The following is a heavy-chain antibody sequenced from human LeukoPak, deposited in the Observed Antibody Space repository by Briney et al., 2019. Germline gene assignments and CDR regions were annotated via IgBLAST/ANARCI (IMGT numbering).Heavy chain of an antibody. V-gene: IGHV3-23*01. CDR3: AKDRGLRSQRSFDI. CDR1: GFTFSTHA. Sequence: GGSLRLSCAASGFTFSTHAMSWVRQAPGKGLEWVSAVTSGGSTYNADSVKGRFTISRDDSKNMLYLQMNSLRAEDTAVYYCAKDRGLRSQRSFDIWGQGTMVTVSS. CDR2: VTSGGST. J-gene: IGHJ3*02. D-gene: IGHD4-17*01.